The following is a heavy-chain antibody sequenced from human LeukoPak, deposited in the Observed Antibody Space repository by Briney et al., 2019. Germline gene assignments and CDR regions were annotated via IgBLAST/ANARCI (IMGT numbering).Heavy chain of an antibody. CDR3: ARVGIGGAYYNDY. V-gene: IGHV3-23*01. Sequence: PGGSLRLSCAGSGFTFSGFAMSWVRQAPGKGLEWVSSISGSGGSTYYADSVKGRFTISRDTSKNTLFLQMNSLRAEDTAVYYCARVGIGGAYYNDYWGQGTLVTVSS. D-gene: IGHD3-22*01. CDR1: GFTFSGFA. J-gene: IGHJ4*02. CDR2: ISGSGGST.